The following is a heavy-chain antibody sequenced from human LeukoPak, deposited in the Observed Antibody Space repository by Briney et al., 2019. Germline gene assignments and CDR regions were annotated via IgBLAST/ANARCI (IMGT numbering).Heavy chain of an antibody. D-gene: IGHD2-15*01. J-gene: IGHJ5*02. V-gene: IGHV4-59*08. CDR1: GGSISSYY. Sequence: SETLSLTCTVSGGSISSYYWSWIRQPPGKGLEWIGYIYYSGSTNYNPSLKSRVTISVDTSKNQFSLKLSSVTAADTAVYYCARQAVVVVAATPSSGWFDPWGQGTLVTVSS. CDR2: IYYSGST. CDR3: ARQAVVVVAATPSSGWFDP.